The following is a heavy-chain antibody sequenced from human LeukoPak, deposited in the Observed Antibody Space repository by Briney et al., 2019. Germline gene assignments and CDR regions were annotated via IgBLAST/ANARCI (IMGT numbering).Heavy chain of an antibody. CDR1: GFTLSNNW. CDR2: INTDGSST. CDR3: YTSAGY. V-gene: IGHV3-74*01. D-gene: IGHD1-14*01. J-gene: IGHJ4*02. Sequence: GGSLRLSCVASGFTLSNNWMHWARQAPGKGLVWVSRINTDGSSTTYADSVKGRFTISRDNAKNTLYLQMNSLRAEDTAVYYCYTSAGYWGQGTLVTVSS.